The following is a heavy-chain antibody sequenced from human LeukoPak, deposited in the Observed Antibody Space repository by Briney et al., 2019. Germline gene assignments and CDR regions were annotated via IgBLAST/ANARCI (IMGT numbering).Heavy chain of an antibody. CDR2: INPSGGST. CDR3: AREQPGYAFDI. CDR1: GYTFTSYY. J-gene: IGHJ3*02. D-gene: IGHD3-10*01. Sequence: GASVTVSCKASGYTFTSYYMHWVRQAPGQGLEWMGIINPSGGSTSYAQKSQGRVTMTRDTTTNTVYMELSSLRSEDTAVYYCAREQPGYAFDIWGQGTMVTVSS. V-gene: IGHV1-46*03.